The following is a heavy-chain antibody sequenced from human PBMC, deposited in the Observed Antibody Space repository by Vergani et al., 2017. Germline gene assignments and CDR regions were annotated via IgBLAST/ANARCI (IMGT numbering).Heavy chain of an antibody. D-gene: IGHD3-3*01. CDR1: GYTFTSYA. CDR2: INTGNGNT. J-gene: IGHJ4*02. Sequence: QVQLVQSGAEVKKPGASVKVSCKASGYTFTSYAMHWVRQAPGQRLEWMGWINTGNGNTKYSQKFQGRVTITRDTSVSTAYMELSSLRSEDTAVYYCARDRGLRFLEWFMDYWGQGTLVTVSS. CDR3: ARDRGLRFLEWFMDY. V-gene: IGHV1-3*04.